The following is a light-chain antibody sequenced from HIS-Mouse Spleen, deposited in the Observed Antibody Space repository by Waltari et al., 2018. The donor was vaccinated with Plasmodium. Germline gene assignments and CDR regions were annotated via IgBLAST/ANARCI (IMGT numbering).Light chain of an antibody. Sequence: SYELTQPPSVSVSPGPTARIPCSGGALPKKNDYWYRQKSGQAPGLFTYEDRKRPSGIPERCSGSNSGKMATLTISRGHVEDEADYYCYARDSSSDHRVFGGGTKLTVL. CDR1: ALPKKN. J-gene: IGLJ3*02. CDR3: YARDSSSDHRV. CDR2: EDR. V-gene: IGLV3-10*01.